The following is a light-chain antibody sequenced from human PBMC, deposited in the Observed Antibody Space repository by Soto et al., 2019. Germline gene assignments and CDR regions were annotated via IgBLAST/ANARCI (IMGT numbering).Light chain of an antibody. CDR1: QSVSSSY. CDR2: GAS. Sequence: EIVLTQSPGTLSLSPGERATLSCRASQSVSSSYLAWYQQKPGQAPRLLIYGASSRATGIPDRFSGSGSGTDFTLTISRLEPEDFAVYYCQQYGRSPLFTLGPGTKVDI. J-gene: IGKJ3*01. CDR3: QQYGRSPLFT. V-gene: IGKV3-20*01.